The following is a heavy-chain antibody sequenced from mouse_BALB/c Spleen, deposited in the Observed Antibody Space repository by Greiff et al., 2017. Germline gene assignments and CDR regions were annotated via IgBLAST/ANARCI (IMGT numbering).Heavy chain of an antibody. Sequence: VQLQQSGAELAKPGASVKMSCKASGYTFTSYWMHWVKQRPGQGLEWIGYINPSTGYTEYNQKFKDKATLTADKSSSTAYMQLSSLTSEDSAVYYCARNYYGYAMDYWGQGTSVTVSS. D-gene: IGHD1-1*01. J-gene: IGHJ4*01. CDR2: INPSTGYT. V-gene: IGHV1-7*01. CDR1: GYTFTSYW. CDR3: ARNYYGYAMDY.